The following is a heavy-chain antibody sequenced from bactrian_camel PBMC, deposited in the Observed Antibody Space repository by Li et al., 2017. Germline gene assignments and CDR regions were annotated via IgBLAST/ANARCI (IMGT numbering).Heavy chain of an antibody. Sequence: VQLVESGGGSVQAGGSLRLSCAASVSGYTYSTYCMGWFRQAPGKERERVARIDSDGSTNYADSVKGRFTISKDNAKNTLYLQMNSLKPEDTAMYYCAAGRRFNGGRWFCPVSYAYNYWGQGTQVTVS. CDR1: GYTYSTYC. J-gene: IGHJ4*01. CDR2: IDSDGST. CDR3: AAGRRFNGGRWFCPVSYAYNY. D-gene: IGHD6*01. V-gene: IGHV3S57*01.